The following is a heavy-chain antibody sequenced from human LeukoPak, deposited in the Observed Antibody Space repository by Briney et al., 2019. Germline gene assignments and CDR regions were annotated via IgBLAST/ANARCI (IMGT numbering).Heavy chain of an antibody. V-gene: IGHV3-53*04. Sequence: PGGSLRLSCAASGFTFSSYSMNWVRQAPGKGLEWVSVIYSGGNMYYSDSVKGRFTISRHNSKNTVDLQMNSLRDDDTAVYYCARGGTSGSGYHMGRWGQGSLVTVSS. J-gene: IGHJ4*02. CDR2: IYSGGNM. CDR3: ARGGTSGSGYHMGR. CDR1: GFTFSSYS. D-gene: IGHD3-22*01.